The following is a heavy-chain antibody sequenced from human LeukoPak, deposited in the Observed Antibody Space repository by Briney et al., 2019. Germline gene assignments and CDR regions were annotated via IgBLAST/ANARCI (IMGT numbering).Heavy chain of an antibody. J-gene: IGHJ1*01. CDR3: ARHRSGWYLEYFQH. CDR1: GGSISSSSYY. CDR2: IYYSGST. V-gene: IGHV4-39*01. D-gene: IGHD6-19*01. Sequence: SETLSLTCTVSGGSISSSSYYWGWIRQPPGKGLEWIGSIYYSGSTYYNPSLKSRVTISVDTSKSQFSLKLSSVTAADTAVYYCARHRSGWYLEYFQHWGQGTLVTVSS.